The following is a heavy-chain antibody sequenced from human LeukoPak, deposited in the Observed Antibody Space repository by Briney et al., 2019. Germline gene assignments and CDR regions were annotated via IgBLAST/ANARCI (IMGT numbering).Heavy chain of an antibody. CDR3: ATSFGYSSGWRGTFDI. V-gene: IGHV4-34*01. CDR2: INHSGST. CDR1: GGSFSGYY. D-gene: IGHD6-19*01. J-gene: IGHJ3*02. Sequence: PSETLSLTCAVYGGSFSGYYWSWIRQPPGKGLEWIGEINHSGSTNYNPSLKSRVTKSVDTSKNQFSLKLSSVTAADTAVYYCATSFGYSSGWRGTFDIWGQGTMVTVSS.